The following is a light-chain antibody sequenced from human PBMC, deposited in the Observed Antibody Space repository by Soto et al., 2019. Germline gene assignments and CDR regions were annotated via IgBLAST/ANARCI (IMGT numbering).Light chain of an antibody. CDR2: AAS. CDR1: QGISSY. CDR3: QQYYSYPHT. Sequence: ALRMTQSPSSFSASTGDRVTITCRASQGISSYLAWYQQKPWKAPKLLIYAASTLQSGGPSRVSGSGSGTDFTLTICCLQSEDFATYYCQQYYSYPHTFGQGTKVDIK. V-gene: IGKV1-8*01. J-gene: IGKJ1*01.